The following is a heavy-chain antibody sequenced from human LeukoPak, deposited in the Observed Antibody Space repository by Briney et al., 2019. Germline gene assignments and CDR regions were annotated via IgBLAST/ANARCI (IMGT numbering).Heavy chain of an antibody. D-gene: IGHD3-10*01. CDR1: GGSISSSSYY. V-gene: IGHV4-39*01. J-gene: IGHJ5*02. CDR3: ARQLITMVRGVIKGWFDP. Sequence: SETLSLTCTVSGGSISSSSYYWGWIRQPPGKGLEWIGSIYYSGSTYYNPSLKSRVTISVDTSKNQFSLKLSSVTAADTAVYYCARQLITMVRGVIKGWFDPWGQGTLVTVSS. CDR2: IYYSGST.